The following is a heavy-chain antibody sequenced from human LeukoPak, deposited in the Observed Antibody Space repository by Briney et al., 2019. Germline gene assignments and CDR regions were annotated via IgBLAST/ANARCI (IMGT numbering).Heavy chain of an antibody. J-gene: IGHJ4*02. Sequence: SETLSLTCTVSGGSISSHYWSWIRQPPGKRLEWIGYIHDSGSTNYNSSLKSRVTISVDTSKNQFSLKLSSVTAADTAVYYCARGGWYEDYWGQGTLVTVSS. CDR2: IHDSGST. CDR3: ARGGWYEDY. D-gene: IGHD6-19*01. V-gene: IGHV4-59*11. CDR1: GGSISSHY.